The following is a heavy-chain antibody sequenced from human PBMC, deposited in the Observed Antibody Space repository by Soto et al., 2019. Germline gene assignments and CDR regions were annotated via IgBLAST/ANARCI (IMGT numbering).Heavy chain of an antibody. J-gene: IGHJ3*02. V-gene: IGHV4-31*03. CDR3: ARYLLSGSYPSAFDI. CDR2: IYYSGST. D-gene: IGHD1-26*01. CDR1: GGSIRSGCYY. Sequence: QVQLQESGPGLVKPSQTLSLTCSVSGGSIRSGCYYWSWIRQHPGRGLEWIGYIYYSGSTYHNPSLKSRVSISVDTSKNQFSLKLTSVTAADTAVYYCARYLLSGSYPSAFDIWGQGTMVTVSS.